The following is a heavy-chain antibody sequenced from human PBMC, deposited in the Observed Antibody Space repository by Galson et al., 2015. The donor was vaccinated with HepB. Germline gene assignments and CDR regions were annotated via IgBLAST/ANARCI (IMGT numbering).Heavy chain of an antibody. Sequence: SLRLSCAASGFTFSSYAMHWVRQAPGKGLEWVAVISYDGSNKYYADSVKGRFTISRDNSKNTLYLQMNSLRAEDTAVYYCARDGEGDSSGWYGRGYYYGMDVWGQGTTVTVSS. CDR1: GFTFSSYA. V-gene: IGHV3-30-3*01. CDR2: ISYDGSNK. D-gene: IGHD6-19*01. J-gene: IGHJ6*02. CDR3: ARDGEGDSSGWYGRGYYYGMDV.